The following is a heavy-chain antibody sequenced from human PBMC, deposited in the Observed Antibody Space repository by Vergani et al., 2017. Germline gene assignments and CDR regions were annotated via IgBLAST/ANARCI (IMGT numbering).Heavy chain of an antibody. Sequence: EVQLVESGGGLVQPGGSLRLSCAASGFTFSSYEMNWVRQAPGKGLEWVSYISSSGSTIYYADSVKGRFTISRDNAKNSLYLQMNSLRAEDTAVYYCARSQYSGXGDYWGQGTLVTVSS. J-gene: IGHJ4*02. CDR1: GFTFSSYE. D-gene: IGHD5-12*01. V-gene: IGHV3-48*03. CDR2: ISSSGSTI. CDR3: ARSQYSGXGDY.